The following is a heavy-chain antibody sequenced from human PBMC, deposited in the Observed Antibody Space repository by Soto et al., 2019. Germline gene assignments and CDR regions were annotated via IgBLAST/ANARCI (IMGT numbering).Heavy chain of an antibody. D-gene: IGHD3-16*02. V-gene: IGHV4-59*08. J-gene: IGHJ6*02. Sequence: SETLSLTCTVSGGSISSYYWSWIRQPPGKGLEWIGYIYYSGSTNYNPSLKSRVTISVDTSKNQFSLKLSSVTAADTAVYYCARGLPDNGGVIAKSYYYYGMDVWGQGTTVTVSS. CDR1: GGSISSYY. CDR2: IYYSGST. CDR3: ARGLPDNGGVIAKSYYYYGMDV.